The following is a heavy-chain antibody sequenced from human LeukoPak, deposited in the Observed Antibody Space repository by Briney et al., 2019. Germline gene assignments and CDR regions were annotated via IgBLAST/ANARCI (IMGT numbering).Heavy chain of an antibody. CDR1: GGSFSGYY. D-gene: IGHD2-21*02. CDR3: ARGDHQTTYCGGDCYSGGYAFDI. Sequence: PSETLSLTCAVYGGSFSGYYWSWIRQPPGKGLEWIGEINHSGSTNYNPSLKSRVTISVDTSKNQFSLKLSSVTAADTAVYYCARGDHQTTYCGGDCYSGGYAFDIWGQGTMVTVSS. V-gene: IGHV4-34*01. CDR2: INHSGST. J-gene: IGHJ3*02.